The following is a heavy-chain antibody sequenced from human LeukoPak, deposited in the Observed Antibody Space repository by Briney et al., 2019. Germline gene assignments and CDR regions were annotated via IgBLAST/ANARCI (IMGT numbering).Heavy chain of an antibody. CDR3: AKAPTATVVFFES. J-gene: IGHJ4*02. V-gene: IGHV3-23*01. Sequence: GGSLRLSCVGSGYTFGDYGMSWVRQAPGEGLEWGSSFSASGGSTYYADSVKGRFTISRDNSKNIMFLQMNSLRAEDTAIYYCAKAPTATVVFFESWGQGSLVIVSS. CDR2: FSASGGST. CDR1: GYTFGDYG. D-gene: IGHD2-8*02.